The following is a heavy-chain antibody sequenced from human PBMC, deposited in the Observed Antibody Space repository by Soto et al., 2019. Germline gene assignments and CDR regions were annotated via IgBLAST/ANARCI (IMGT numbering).Heavy chain of an antibody. CDR1: GFTFSSYG. CDR2: ISYDGSNK. V-gene: IGHV3-30*18. Sequence: QVQLVESGGGVVQPGRSLRLSCAASGFTFSSYGMHWVRQAPGKGLEWVAVISYDGSNKYYADSVKGRLTISRDNSKNTLYLQMNSLRAEDTAVYYCAKDSGELAQDAFDIWGQGTMVTVSS. D-gene: IGHD3-10*01. J-gene: IGHJ3*02. CDR3: AKDSGELAQDAFDI.